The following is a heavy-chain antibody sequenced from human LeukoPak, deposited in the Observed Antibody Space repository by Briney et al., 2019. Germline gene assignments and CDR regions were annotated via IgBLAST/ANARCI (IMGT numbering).Heavy chain of an antibody. D-gene: IGHD3-22*01. CDR2: IWYDGSNK. J-gene: IGHJ5*02. CDR1: GFTFSSYG. Sequence: GRSLRLSCAASGFTFSSYGMHWVRQAPGKGLEWVAVIWYDGSNKYYADSVKGRFTISRDNSKNTLYLQMNSLRAEDTAVYYCVRYSITLMGFDPWGQGTLVTVSS. CDR3: VRYSITLMGFDP. V-gene: IGHV3-33*01.